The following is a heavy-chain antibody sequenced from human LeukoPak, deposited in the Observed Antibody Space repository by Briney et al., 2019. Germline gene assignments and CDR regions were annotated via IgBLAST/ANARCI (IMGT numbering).Heavy chain of an antibody. CDR3: ARGSYGFSSAFDI. J-gene: IGHJ3*02. CDR2: IIPIFGTA. CDR1: GGAFSSYT. D-gene: IGHD5-18*01. Sequence: SVKVSCKASGGAFSSYTISWVRQAPGQGLEWMGGIIPIFGTANYAQKFQGRVTITADESTSTAYMELSSLRSEDTAVYYCARGSYGFSSAFDIWGQGTMVTVSS. V-gene: IGHV1-69*13.